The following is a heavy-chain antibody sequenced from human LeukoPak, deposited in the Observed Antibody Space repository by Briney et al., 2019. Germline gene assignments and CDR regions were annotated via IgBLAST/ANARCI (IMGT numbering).Heavy chain of an antibody. J-gene: IGHJ4*02. Sequence: EASVKVSCKASGYTFSSDYMHWVRQAPGQGPEWMGIINPSIGSTSYALKFQGRVSLTRDTSTSTVYMELTSLRSEDTAVYYCAREPRSYDLLTGYYYWGQGTLVTVSS. CDR3: AREPRSYDLLTGYYY. D-gene: IGHD3-9*01. V-gene: IGHV1-46*01. CDR2: INPSIGST. CDR1: GYTFSSDY.